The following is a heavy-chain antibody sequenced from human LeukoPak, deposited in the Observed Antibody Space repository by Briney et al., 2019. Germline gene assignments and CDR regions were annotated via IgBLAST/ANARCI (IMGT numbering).Heavy chain of an antibody. D-gene: IGHD6-19*01. CDR2: ISSSSSYI. CDR1: GLTFSSYS. Sequence: GGSLRLSCAASGLTFSSYSMNWVRQAPGKGLEWVSSISSSSSYIYYADSVKGRFTISRDNAKNSLYLQMNSLRAEDTAVYYCARDPSSGWFDYWGQGTLVTVSS. CDR3: ARDPSSGWFDY. V-gene: IGHV3-21*01. J-gene: IGHJ4*02.